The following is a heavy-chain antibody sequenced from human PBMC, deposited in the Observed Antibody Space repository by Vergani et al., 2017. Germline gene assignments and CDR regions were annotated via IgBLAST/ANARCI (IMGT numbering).Heavy chain of an antibody. D-gene: IGHD1-26*01. CDR2: ISYDGSNK. V-gene: IGHV3-30-3*01. CDR1: GFTFSSYA. Sequence: QVQLVESGGGVVQPGRSLRLSCAASGFTFSSYAMHWVRQAPGKGLEWVAVISYDGSNKYYADSVKGRFTISRDNSKNTLYLQMNSLRAEDTAVYYCAREGLVGATSYYYMDVWGKGTTVTVSS. J-gene: IGHJ6*03. CDR3: AREGLVGATSYYYMDV.